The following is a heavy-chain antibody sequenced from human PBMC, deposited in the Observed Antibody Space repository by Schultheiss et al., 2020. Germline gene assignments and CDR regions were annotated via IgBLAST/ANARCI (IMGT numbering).Heavy chain of an antibody. V-gene: IGHV3-23*01. Sequence: GGSLRLSCAASGFTFSSYAMSWVRQAPGKGLEWVSAISGSGGSTYYADSVKGRFTISRDNSKNTLYLQMNSLRAEDTAVYYCAKDQTANNKYGDYDFDYWGQGTLVTVSS. CDR2: ISGSGGST. CDR3: AKDQTANNKYGDYDFDY. D-gene: IGHD4-17*01. J-gene: IGHJ4*02. CDR1: GFTFSSYA.